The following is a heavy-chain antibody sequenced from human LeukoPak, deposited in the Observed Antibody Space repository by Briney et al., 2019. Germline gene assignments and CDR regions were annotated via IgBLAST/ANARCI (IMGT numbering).Heavy chain of an antibody. CDR1: GLTFSSYA. Sequence: PGVSLRLSCAASGLTFSSYAVSCVRRARGEGRVWVSDMGGSGGSKYYADSVKGRFTISRDNSKNTLYLKMNRQRAEDRAVYYCAKSSMTREVPFVYRGQRALVTVSP. D-gene: IGHD4-23*01. CDR3: AKSSMTREVPFVY. V-gene: IGHV3-23*01. J-gene: IGHJ4*02. CDR2: MGGSGGSK.